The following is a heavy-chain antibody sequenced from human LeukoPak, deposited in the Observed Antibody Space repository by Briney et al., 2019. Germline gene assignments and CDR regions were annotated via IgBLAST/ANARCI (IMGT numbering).Heavy chain of an antibody. CDR3: ARGYDMDV. CDR1: GFTFSYSW. Sequence: GGSLRLSCAASGFTFSYSWMTWVRQAPGKGLECAANIKQDGTEKSYVDSVKGRFTISRDNAKNSLFLQMNSLRVEDTAVYYCARGYDMDVWGQGTTVSVSS. CDR2: IKQDGTEK. V-gene: IGHV3-7*01. J-gene: IGHJ6*02.